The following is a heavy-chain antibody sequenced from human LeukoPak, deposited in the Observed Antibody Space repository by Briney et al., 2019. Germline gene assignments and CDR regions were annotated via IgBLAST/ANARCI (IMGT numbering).Heavy chain of an antibody. CDR2: IYPGDSDT. J-gene: IGHJ4*02. CDR3: ATLPLGYRSGGSCPYHY. D-gene: IGHD2-15*01. CDR1: GYSFTSYW. Sequence: GESLKISCKGSGYSFTSYWIGWVRQMPGKGLEWMGIIYPGDSDTRYSPSFQGQVTISADKSISTAYLQWSSLKASDTAMYYCATLPLGYRSGGSCPYHYWGQGTLVTVSS. V-gene: IGHV5-51*01.